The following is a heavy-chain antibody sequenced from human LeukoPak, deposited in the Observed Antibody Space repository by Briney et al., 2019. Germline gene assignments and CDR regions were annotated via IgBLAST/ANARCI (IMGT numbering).Heavy chain of an antibody. CDR2: ISGSGGST. CDR3: AKDGAAAGNYYYYYYMDV. J-gene: IGHJ6*03. V-gene: IGHV3-23*01. CDR1: GFTFSSYA. D-gene: IGHD6-13*01. Sequence: GGSLRLSCAASGFTFSSYAMSWVRQAPGKGLEWVSAISGSGGSTYYADSVKGRFTISRDNSKNTLYLQMNSLRAEDTAVYYCAKDGAAAGNYYYYYYMDVWGKGTTVTVSS.